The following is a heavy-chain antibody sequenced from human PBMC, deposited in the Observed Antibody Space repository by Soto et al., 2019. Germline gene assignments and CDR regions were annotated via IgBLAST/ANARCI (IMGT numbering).Heavy chain of an antibody. V-gene: IGHV3-49*03. D-gene: IGHD3-22*01. Sequence: GSLRLSCTASGFTFGDYAMSWFRQAPGKGLEWVGFIRSKAYGGTTEYAASVKGRFTISRDDSKSIAYLQMNSLKTEDTAVYYCTRGTVVIDYYYGMDVWGQGTTVTVSS. CDR3: TRGTVVIDYYYGMDV. J-gene: IGHJ6*02. CDR1: GFTFGDYA. CDR2: IRSKAYGGTT.